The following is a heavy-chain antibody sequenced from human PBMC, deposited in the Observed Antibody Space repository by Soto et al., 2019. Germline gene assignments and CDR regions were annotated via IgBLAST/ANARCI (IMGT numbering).Heavy chain of an antibody. Sequence: PGGSLRLSCVGSGFNFGDYGMHWVRHTPGKGLEWVAVIGNDGAARFYGDSVKGRFTISRDNSRGTFFLQMSSLRPEDTAIYYCAKETIAVAGPNYFDFWGQGTQVTVS. CDR1: GFNFGDYG. CDR3: AKETIAVAGPNYFDF. V-gene: IGHV3-30*18. J-gene: IGHJ4*02. D-gene: IGHD6-19*01. CDR2: IGNDGAAR.